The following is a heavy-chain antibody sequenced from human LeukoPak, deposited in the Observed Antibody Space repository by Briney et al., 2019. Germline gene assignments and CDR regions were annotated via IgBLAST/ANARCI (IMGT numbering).Heavy chain of an antibody. V-gene: IGHV1-2*02. CDR3: ARADRLHGGPYLIGP. D-gene: IGHD2-21*01. CDR2: INPNSGGT. J-gene: IGHJ5*02. CDR1: GYTFTDSY. Sequence: ASVKVSCKTSGYTFTDSYLHWVRQAPGQGLEWMGWINPNSGGTSSAQKFQGRVTMTRDTSISTVYMEVSWLTSDDTAIYYCARADRLHGGPYLIGPWGQGTLVTVSS.